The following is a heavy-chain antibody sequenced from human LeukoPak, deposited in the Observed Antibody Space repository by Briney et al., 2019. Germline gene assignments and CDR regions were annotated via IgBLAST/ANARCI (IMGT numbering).Heavy chain of an antibody. Sequence: SETLSLTCTVSGGSISTYYWSWIRQPPGKGLEWIGHIYDSGSTSYNPSLKSRVTISVDTSKNQFSLKLRSVPAADTAVYYCARFTRVVGPAYIDYWGQGSLATVSS. V-gene: IGHV4-59*01. J-gene: IGHJ4*02. CDR1: GGSISTYY. D-gene: IGHD1-26*01. CDR2: IYDSGST. CDR3: ARFTRVVGPAYIDY.